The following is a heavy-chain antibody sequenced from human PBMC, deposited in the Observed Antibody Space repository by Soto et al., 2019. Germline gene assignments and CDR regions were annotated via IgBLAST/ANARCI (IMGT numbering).Heavy chain of an antibody. J-gene: IGHJ4*02. V-gene: IGHV3-48*01. D-gene: IGHD4-17*01. CDR1: GFTFSSYS. CDR3: ARGLASAPRPPYFDY. CDR2: ISSSSSTI. Sequence: GGSLRLSCAASGFTFSSYSMNWVRQAPGKGLEWVSYISSSSSTIYYADSVKGRFTISRDNAKNSLYLQMNSLRAEDTAVYYCARGLASAPRPPYFDYWGQGTLVTVSS.